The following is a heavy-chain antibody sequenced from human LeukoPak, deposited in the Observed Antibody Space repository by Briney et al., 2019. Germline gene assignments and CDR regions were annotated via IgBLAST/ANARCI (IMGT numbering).Heavy chain of an antibody. CDR3: VREAAAGDY. V-gene: IGHV3-7*01. CDR1: GFTFSNYW. D-gene: IGHD6-13*01. CDR2: INHGGSEK. Sequence: GGSLRLSCAASGFTFSNYWMSWVRQAPGKGLEWVANINHGGSEKYYVDSVKGRFTISRDNGKNSLFLQMNNLRAEDTALYYCVREAAAGDYWGQGTLVTVSS. J-gene: IGHJ4*02.